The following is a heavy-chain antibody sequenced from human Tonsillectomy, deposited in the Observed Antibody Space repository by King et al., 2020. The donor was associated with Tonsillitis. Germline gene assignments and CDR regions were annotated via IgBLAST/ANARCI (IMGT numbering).Heavy chain of an antibody. D-gene: IGHD4-23*01. CDR3: TRENSERANDY. V-gene: IGHV1-2*02. Sequence: VQLVESGAEVKKPGASVKVSCKASGYTFTAYYMHWVRQAPGQGLECMGWIDPNTGVTKYTERFHGRVTMTRDTSIGTAYMELNRLTSDDTAMYYCTRENSERANDYWGQGTLVTVSS. J-gene: IGHJ4*02. CDR1: GYTFTAYY. CDR2: IDPNTGVT.